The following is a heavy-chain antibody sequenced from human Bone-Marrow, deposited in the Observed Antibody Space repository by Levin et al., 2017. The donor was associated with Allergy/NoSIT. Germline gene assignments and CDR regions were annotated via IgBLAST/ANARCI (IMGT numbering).Heavy chain of an antibody. Sequence: GESLKISCKTSGYNFNTYWIGWVRQMPGKGLEWMGSISPANSDATYRPSFQDQVTMSVDESTSTAYLQWSSLKASDTAMYYCARGYYDFWSGSYHSFDHWGQGTLVTVSS. CDR1: GYNFNTYW. J-gene: IGHJ4*02. V-gene: IGHV5-51*01. CDR3: ARGYYDFWSGSYHSFDH. CDR2: ISPANSDA. D-gene: IGHD3-3*01.